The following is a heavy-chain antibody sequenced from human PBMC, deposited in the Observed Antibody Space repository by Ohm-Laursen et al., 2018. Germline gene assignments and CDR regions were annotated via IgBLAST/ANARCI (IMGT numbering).Heavy chain of an antibody. CDR1: SGSINSHY. J-gene: IGHJ5*02. Sequence: GTLSLTCTVSSGSINSHYWSWIRQPPGKGLEWIGYIYYIGSTNYNPSLKSRATISVDTSKNQFSLKLSSVTATDTAVYYCARLETRNWFDPWGQGTLVTVSS. CDR2: IYYIGST. V-gene: IGHV4-59*08. D-gene: IGHD2-2*01. CDR3: ARLETRNWFDP.